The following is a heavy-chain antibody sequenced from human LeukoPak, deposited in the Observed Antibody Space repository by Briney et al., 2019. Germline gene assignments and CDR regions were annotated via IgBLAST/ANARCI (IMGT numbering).Heavy chain of an antibody. CDR1: GGSIRSSYYY. J-gene: IGHJ5*02. Sequence: SETLSLTCTVSGGSIRSSYYYWGWIRQPPGKGLEWIGSIYDSGSTYYNPSLKSRVTISVDTSKNQFSLKLNSVTAADTAVYYCAGGYCSSTSCSGPFDPWGQGTLVTVSS. CDR2: IYDSGST. V-gene: IGHV4-39*01. D-gene: IGHD2-2*03. CDR3: AGGYCSSTSCSGPFDP.